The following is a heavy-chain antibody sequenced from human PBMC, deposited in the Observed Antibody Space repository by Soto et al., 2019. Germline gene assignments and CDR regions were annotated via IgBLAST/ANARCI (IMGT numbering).Heavy chain of an antibody. Sequence: QVQLVQSGAEVKKPGSSVKVSCKASGGTFSSYAISWVRQAPGQGLEWMGGIIPIFGTANYAQKFQGRVTITADKSTSTAYMELSNLRSEDTAVYYCARYYYGSGSPSGGFDPWGQGTLVTVSS. CDR1: GGTFSSYA. J-gene: IGHJ5*02. CDR2: IIPIFGTA. V-gene: IGHV1-69*06. D-gene: IGHD3-10*01. CDR3: ARYYYGSGSPSGGFDP.